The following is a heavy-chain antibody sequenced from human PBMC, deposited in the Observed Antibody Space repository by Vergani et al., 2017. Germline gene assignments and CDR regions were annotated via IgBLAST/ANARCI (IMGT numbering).Heavy chain of an antibody. Sequence: QVQLVESGGNLVKPGGSLRLSCAASGFTFSDYYMTWIRQAPGKGLEWISYISSSGSTIYYADSVKGRFTISRDNAKNSLYLQMNSLRAEDTAVYYCAKMGNYYDSSGYLLGSAFDIWGQGTMVTVSS. J-gene: IGHJ3*02. V-gene: IGHV3-11*01. CDR3: AKMGNYYDSSGYLLGSAFDI. D-gene: IGHD3-22*01. CDR1: GFTFSDYY. CDR2: ISSSGSTI.